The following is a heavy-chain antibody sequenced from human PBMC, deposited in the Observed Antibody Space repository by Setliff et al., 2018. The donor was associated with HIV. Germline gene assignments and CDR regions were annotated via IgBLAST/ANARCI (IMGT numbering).Heavy chain of an antibody. J-gene: IGHJ3*02. Sequence: SETLSLTCNVSGGSISSGSYYWTWIRQPAGKGLEWIGHTYTSGSSNYNPSLKSRVTISADRSNNQFSLRLTSVTAADTAVYYCAKTSVGATGLYAFDIWGRGTVVTVSS. CDR3: AKTSVGATGLYAFDI. D-gene: IGHD1-26*01. CDR1: GGSISSGSYY. CDR2: TYTSGSS. V-gene: IGHV4-61*09.